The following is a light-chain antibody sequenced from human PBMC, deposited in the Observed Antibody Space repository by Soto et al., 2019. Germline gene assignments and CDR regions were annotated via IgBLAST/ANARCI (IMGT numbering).Light chain of an antibody. CDR1: QSVSSSY. CDR3: QQYVSSPRIT. V-gene: IGKV3-20*01. J-gene: IGKJ5*01. CDR2: GAS. Sequence: EIVLTQSPGNLSLSPGERATLSCRASQSVSSSYLAWYQQKPGQAPRLLIYGASSRATGIPDRFSGSGSGTDVTLTISRLEPEDFAVYYCQQYVSSPRITFGQGTRLEIK.